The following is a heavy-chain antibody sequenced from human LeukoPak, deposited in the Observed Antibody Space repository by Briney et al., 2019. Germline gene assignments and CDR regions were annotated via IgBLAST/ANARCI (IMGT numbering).Heavy chain of an antibody. V-gene: IGHV4-4*09. D-gene: IGHD6-6*01. J-gene: IGHJ5*02. CDR3: ARAIAAHYWFDP. CDR2: IYTSGST. CDR1: GGSISSYY. Sequence: SETLSLTRTVSGGSISSYYWSWIRQPPGKGLEWIGYIYTSGSTNYNPSLKSRVTISVDTSKNQFSLKLSSVTAADTAVYYCARAIAAHYWFDPWGQGTLVTVSS.